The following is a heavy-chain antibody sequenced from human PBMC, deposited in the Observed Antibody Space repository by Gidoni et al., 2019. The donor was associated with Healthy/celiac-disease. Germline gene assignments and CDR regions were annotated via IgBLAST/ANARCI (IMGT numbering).Heavy chain of an antibody. CDR2: IKSKTDGGTT. D-gene: IGHD4-4*01. CDR1: GFTFSNAW. CDR3: TTRLRHDYSNSPGSDAFDI. J-gene: IGHJ3*02. Sequence: EVQLVDSGGGLVKPGGSLRLSCAASGFTFSNAWLSWVRQAPGKGLGWVGRIKSKTDGGTTDYAAPVKGRFTISRDDSKNTLYLQMNSLKTEDTAVYYCTTRLRHDYSNSPGSDAFDIWGQGTMVTVSS. V-gene: IGHV3-15*01.